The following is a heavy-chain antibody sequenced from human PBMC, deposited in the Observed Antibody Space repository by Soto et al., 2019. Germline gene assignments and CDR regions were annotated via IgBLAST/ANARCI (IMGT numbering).Heavy chain of an antibody. Sequence: PGGSLRLSCAASGFTFDDYAMHWVRQAPGKGLEWVSGISWNSGSIGYADSVKGRFTISRDNAKNSLYLQMNSLRAEDTALYYCAKESSIAARGNWFDPWGQGTLVTVSS. CDR2: ISWNSGSI. D-gene: IGHD6-6*01. V-gene: IGHV3-9*01. CDR3: AKESSIAARGNWFDP. J-gene: IGHJ5*02. CDR1: GFTFDDYA.